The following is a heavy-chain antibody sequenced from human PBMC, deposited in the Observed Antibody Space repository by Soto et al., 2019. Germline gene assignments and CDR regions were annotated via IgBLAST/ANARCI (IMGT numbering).Heavy chain of an antibody. J-gene: IGHJ4*02. D-gene: IGHD1-26*01. CDR2: TNQDGSEK. CDR1: ESTVSRDW. V-gene: IGHV3-7*01. Sequence: EVHLVESGGGLVQTGGSLRLSCAISESTVSRDWMNWVRQAPGKGLEWVAHTNQDGSEKYYADSVKGRFTISRDNAKKSLYLQMNSLSAGDTAMYYCSGGVGDAFWGQGTLVTVSS. CDR3: SGGVGDAF.